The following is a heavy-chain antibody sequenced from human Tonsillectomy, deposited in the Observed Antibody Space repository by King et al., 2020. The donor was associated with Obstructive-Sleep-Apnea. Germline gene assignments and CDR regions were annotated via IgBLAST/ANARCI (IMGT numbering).Heavy chain of an antibody. V-gene: IGHV4-59*08. D-gene: IGHD1-26*01. J-gene: IGHJ6*02. CDR1: GGSISSYY. Sequence: VQLQESGPGLVKPSETLSLTCTVSGGSISSYYWSWIRQPPGKGLEWIEYIYYSGSTNYNPSLKSRVTISVDTSKTQFSLKLSSVTAADTAVYYCARHRRATSGRTDYYYYGMDVWGQGTTVTVSS. CDR2: IYYSGST. CDR3: ARHRRATSGRTDYYYYGMDV.